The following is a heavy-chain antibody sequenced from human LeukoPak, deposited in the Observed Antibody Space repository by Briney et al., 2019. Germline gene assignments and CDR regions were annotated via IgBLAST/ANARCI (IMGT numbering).Heavy chain of an antibody. CDR3: ARESYGSGTDP. Sequence: SETLSLTCAVYGGSFSGYYWSWIRQPPGKGLEWIGEINHSGSTNYNPSLKSRVTISVDTSKNQFSLKLSSVTAADTAVYYCARESYGSGTDPWGQGTLVTVSS. CDR1: GGSFSGYY. V-gene: IGHV4-34*01. D-gene: IGHD3-10*01. J-gene: IGHJ5*02. CDR2: INHSGST.